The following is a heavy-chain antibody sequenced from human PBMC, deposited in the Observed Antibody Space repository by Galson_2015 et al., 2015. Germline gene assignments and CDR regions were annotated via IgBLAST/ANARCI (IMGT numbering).Heavy chain of an antibody. CDR3: AKLAAGYSSSSTRYFQH. CDR1: GFTFSNYG. V-gene: IGHV3-23*01. D-gene: IGHD6-13*01. Sequence: SLRLSCAASGFTFSNYGMSWVRQAPGKGLEWVSVISGGGVTTYYADSVNGRFTISRDNSKNTLYLQMNSLTAEDTAVYYCAKLAAGYSSSSTRYFQHWGQGTLVTVSS. J-gene: IGHJ1*01. CDR2: ISGGGVTT.